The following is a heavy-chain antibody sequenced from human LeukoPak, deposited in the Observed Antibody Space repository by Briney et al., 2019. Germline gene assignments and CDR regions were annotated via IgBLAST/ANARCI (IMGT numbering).Heavy chain of an antibody. V-gene: IGHV3-74*01. D-gene: IGHD5-12*01. CDR2: IYSDESTT. Sequence: GGSLRLSCVASGCTFSSYWMHWVRHAPGKGLVLVSRIYSDESTTSYADSVNGRFTISRDNAKNTLYLQMNSLRGEDTAVYYCARVTGGYPSFDYWGQGTLVTVSS. J-gene: IGHJ4*02. CDR1: GCTFSSYW. CDR3: ARVTGGYPSFDY.